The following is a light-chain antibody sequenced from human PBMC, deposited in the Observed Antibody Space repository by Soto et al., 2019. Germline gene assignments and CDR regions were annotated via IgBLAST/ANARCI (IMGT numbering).Light chain of an antibody. V-gene: IGLV2-23*01. CDR3: CSYAGSSTFYV. CDR2: EGS. Sequence: QSALTQPASVYGSPGQSITISCTGTSSDVGSYNLVSWYQHHPGKAPKLMIYEGSKRPSGVSNRFSGSKSGNTASLTISGLQAEDEADYYCCSYAGSSTFYVFGTGTKVTVL. CDR1: SSDVGSYNL. J-gene: IGLJ1*01.